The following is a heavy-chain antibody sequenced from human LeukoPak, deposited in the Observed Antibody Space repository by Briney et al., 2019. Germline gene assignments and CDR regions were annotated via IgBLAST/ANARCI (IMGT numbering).Heavy chain of an antibody. CDR1: GYTFTGYY. Sequence: GASVKVSCKASGYTFTGYYMHWVRQAPGQGLEWMGWINPNSGGTNYAQKFQGRVTMTWDTSIRTAYMELSRLRSDDTAVYYCARDRILPTGYYWHYMDVWGEGTTVTVSS. CDR3: ARDRILPTGYYWHYMDV. V-gene: IGHV1-2*02. J-gene: IGHJ6*03. CDR2: INPNSGGT.